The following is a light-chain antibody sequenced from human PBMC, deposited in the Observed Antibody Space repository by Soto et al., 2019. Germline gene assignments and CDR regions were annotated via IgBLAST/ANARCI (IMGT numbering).Light chain of an antibody. Sequence: DIVMTQSPLSLPVTPVEPSSISFMSIHILLHSNGYNYLDWYLQKPGQSPQLLIYLGSNRSSGVPERFSGSGSGTDFTLKISRVEAEDVGHYYCMQALQTPLTFGQGTRLEIK. CDR1: HILLHSNGYNY. J-gene: IGKJ5*01. CDR2: LGS. CDR3: MQALQTPLT. V-gene: IGKV2-28*01.